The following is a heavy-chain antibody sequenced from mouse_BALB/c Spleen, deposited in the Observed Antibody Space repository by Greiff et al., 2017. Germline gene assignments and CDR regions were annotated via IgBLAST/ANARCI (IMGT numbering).Heavy chain of an antibody. J-gene: IGHJ4*01. Sequence: VQLQQSGAELMKPGASVKISCKATGYTFSSYWIEWVKQRPGHGLEWIGEILPGSGSTNYNEKFKGKATFTADTSSNTAYMQLSSLTSEDSAVYYCARRGLGYYYAMDYWGQGTSVTVSS. V-gene: IGHV1-9*01. D-gene: IGHD3-3*01. CDR2: ILPGSGST. CDR3: ARRGLGYYYAMDY. CDR1: GYTFSSYW.